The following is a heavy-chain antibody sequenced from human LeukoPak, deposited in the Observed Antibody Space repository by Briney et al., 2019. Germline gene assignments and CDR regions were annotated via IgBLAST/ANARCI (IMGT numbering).Heavy chain of an antibody. CDR1: GGSISSYY. CDR3: ARGLRQWLETNYYYYYGMDV. J-gene: IGHJ6*02. D-gene: IGHD6-19*01. Sequence: PSETLSLTCTVSGGSISSYYWNWLRQPPGKGLEWIGYIYYSGSTNYNPSLKSRVTISIDTSKNQFSLKLSSVTAADTAVYYCARGLRQWLETNYYYYYGMDVWGQGTTVTVSS. CDR2: IYYSGST. V-gene: IGHV4-59*08.